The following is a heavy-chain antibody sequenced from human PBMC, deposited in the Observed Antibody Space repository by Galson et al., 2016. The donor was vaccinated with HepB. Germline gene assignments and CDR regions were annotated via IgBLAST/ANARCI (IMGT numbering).Heavy chain of an antibody. Sequence: SLRLSCAASAFTFDDNPMHWVRQVPGKGLEWVSLISGDGGSTFYADSVKGRFTISRDNSKNSLYLEINSLTTEDTAFYYCARSTGWTIAHWGQGTLVTVSS. CDR3: ARSTGWTIAH. J-gene: IGHJ1*01. CDR2: ISGDGGST. V-gene: IGHV3-43*02. CDR1: AFTFDDNP. D-gene: IGHD1-1*01.